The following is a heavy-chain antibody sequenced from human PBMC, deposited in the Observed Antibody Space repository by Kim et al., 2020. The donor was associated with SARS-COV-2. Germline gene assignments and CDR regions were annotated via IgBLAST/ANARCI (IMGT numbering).Heavy chain of an antibody. CDR3: ARDPEEWLRFFYYYYGMDV. CDR2: ISSSSSYI. Sequence: GGSLRLSCAASGFTFSSYSMNWVRQAPGKGLEWVSSISSSSSYIYYADSGKGRFTISRDNAKNSLYLQMNSLRAEDTAVYYWARDPEEWLRFFYYYYGMDVWGQATTVTVSS. J-gene: IGHJ6*02. V-gene: IGHV3-21*01. CDR1: GFTFSSYS. D-gene: IGHD5-12*01.